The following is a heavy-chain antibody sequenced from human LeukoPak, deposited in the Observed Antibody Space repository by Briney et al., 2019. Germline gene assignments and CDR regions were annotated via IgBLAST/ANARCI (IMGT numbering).Heavy chain of an antibody. D-gene: IGHD2-2*01. CDR2: ISYDGSNK. CDR1: GFTFSSYA. Sequence: GRSLRLSCAASGFTFSSYAMHWVRQAPGKGLEWVAVISYDGSNKYYADSVKGRFTISRDNSKNTLYLQMNSLRAEDTAVYYCAKPDIVVVPAAMIDWGQGTLVTVSS. CDR3: AKPDIVVVPAAMID. J-gene: IGHJ4*02. V-gene: IGHV3-30-3*02.